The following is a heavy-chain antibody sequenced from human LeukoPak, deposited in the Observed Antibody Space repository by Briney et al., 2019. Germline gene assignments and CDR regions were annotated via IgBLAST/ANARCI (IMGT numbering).Heavy chain of an antibody. Sequence: GSVRVSCKASGYTFTGYYMHWVRQAPGQGREWMGWINPNSGGTNYAQKFQGRLTITSHTSISTAYMELSRLRSDDTAVYYCARALPTMVRGLDVWGQGTTLTVSS. CDR1: GYTFTGYY. CDR3: ARALPTMVRGLDV. V-gene: IGHV1-2*02. J-gene: IGHJ6*02. CDR2: INPNSGGT. D-gene: IGHD3-10*01.